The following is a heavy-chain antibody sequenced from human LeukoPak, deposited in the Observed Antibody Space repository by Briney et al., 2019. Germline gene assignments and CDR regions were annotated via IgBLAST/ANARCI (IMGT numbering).Heavy chain of an antibody. CDR2: IYYSGST. CDR3: ARTASTSIAAASGPDYYYYYGMDV. J-gene: IGHJ6*02. V-gene: IGHV4-59*01. Sequence: SETLSLTCTVSGGSISSYYWSWIRQPPGKGLEWIGYIYYSGSTNYNPSLKSRVTISVDTSKNQFPLKLSSVTAADTAVYYCARTASTSIAAASGPDYYYYYGMDVWGQGTTVTVSS. CDR1: GGSISSYY. D-gene: IGHD6-13*01.